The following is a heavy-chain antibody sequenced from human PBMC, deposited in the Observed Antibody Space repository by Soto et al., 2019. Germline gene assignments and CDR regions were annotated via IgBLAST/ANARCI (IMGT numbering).Heavy chain of an antibody. CDR2: ISGSGGST. CDR1: GFTFSSYA. Sequence: GGSLRLSCAASGFTFSSYAMSWVRQAPGKGLEWVSAISGSGGSTYYADSVKGRFTISRDNSKNTRYLQINSRRAEDTAVYYCAKETCSSGFRRYGMDVWGQGTTVTVSS. CDR3: AKETCSSGFRRYGMDV. D-gene: IGHD3-22*01. J-gene: IGHJ6*02. V-gene: IGHV3-23*01.